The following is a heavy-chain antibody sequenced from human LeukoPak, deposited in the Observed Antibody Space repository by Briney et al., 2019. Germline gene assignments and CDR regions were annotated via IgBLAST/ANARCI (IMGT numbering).Heavy chain of an antibody. CDR3: ARDLRRDYGGNEITFDAFDI. D-gene: IGHD4-23*01. J-gene: IGHJ3*02. Sequence: ASVKVSCKASGGTFSSYAISWVRQAPGQGLEWMGGIIPIFGTANYAQKFQGRVTITTDESTSTAYMELSSLRSEDTAVYYCARDLRRDYGGNEITFDAFDIWGQGTMVTVSS. V-gene: IGHV1-69*05. CDR2: IIPIFGTA. CDR1: GGTFSSYA.